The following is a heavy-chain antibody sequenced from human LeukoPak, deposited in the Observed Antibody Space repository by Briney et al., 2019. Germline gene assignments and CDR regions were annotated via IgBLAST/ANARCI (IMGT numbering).Heavy chain of an antibody. J-gene: IGHJ4*02. CDR2: ISAYNGNT. D-gene: IGHD6-13*01. Sequence: GASVKVSCKASGYTFTSYGISWVRQATGQGLEWMGWISAYNGNTNYAQKLQGRVTMTTDTSTSTAYMELRSLRSDDTAVYYCARGALGYSSSPLDYWGQGTLVTVSS. CDR1: GYTFTSYG. V-gene: IGHV1-18*04. CDR3: ARGALGYSSSPLDY.